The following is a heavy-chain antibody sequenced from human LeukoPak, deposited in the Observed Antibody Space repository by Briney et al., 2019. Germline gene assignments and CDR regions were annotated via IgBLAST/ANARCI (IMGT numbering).Heavy chain of an antibody. CDR3: VAGGATTLRESGLGIPNYFDY. V-gene: IGHV4-39*01. CDR2: IYYNGST. D-gene: IGHD7-27*01. Sequence: SETLSLTCTVSGGSISTSSYYWGWVRQPPGKGLEWIASIYYNGSTYYNPSLKSRVTISVDTSKNQFSLKLSSVTAADTAVYYCVAGGATTLRESGLGIPNYFDYWGQGTLVTVSS. CDR1: GGSISTSSYY. J-gene: IGHJ4*02.